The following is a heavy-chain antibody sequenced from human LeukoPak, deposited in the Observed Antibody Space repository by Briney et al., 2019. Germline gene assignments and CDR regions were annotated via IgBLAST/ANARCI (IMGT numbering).Heavy chain of an antibody. J-gene: IGHJ6*02. CDR2: ISYDGSNK. V-gene: IGHV3-30-3*01. Sequence: GGSLRLSCAASGFTFSSYAMHWVRQAPGKGLEWVAVISYDGSNKYYADSVKGRFTISRDNSKNTLYLQMNSLRAEDTAVYYCARQCHDFWSGYYSYYYYGMDVWSQGTTVTVSS. CDR1: GFTFSSYA. D-gene: IGHD3-3*01. CDR3: ARQCHDFWSGYYSYYYYGMDV.